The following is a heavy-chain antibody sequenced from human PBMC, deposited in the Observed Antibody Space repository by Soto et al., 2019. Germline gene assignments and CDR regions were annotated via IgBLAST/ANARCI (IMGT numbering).Heavy chain of an antibody. CDR2: IIPIFGTA. CDR1: GGTFSSYA. CDR3: ARGTRRMKSRDGYNSAFDI. D-gene: IGHD5-12*01. Sequence: SVKVSCKASGGTFSSYAISWVRQAPGQGLEWMGGIIPIFGTANYAQKFQGRVTITADESTSTAYMELSSLRSEDTAVYYCARGTRRMKSRDGYNSAFDIWGQGTMVTVSS. V-gene: IGHV1-69*13. J-gene: IGHJ3*02.